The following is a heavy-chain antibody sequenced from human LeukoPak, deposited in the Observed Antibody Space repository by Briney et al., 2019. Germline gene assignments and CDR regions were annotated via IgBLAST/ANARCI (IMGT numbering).Heavy chain of an antibody. Sequence: GASVKVSCKASGYTFTSYAMHWVRQAPGQRLEWMGWINAGNDNTKYSQKFQGRVTITRDTSASTAYMELSSLRSEDTAVYYCASAPYYYDSSGYYYRRPFDYWGQGTLVSVSS. J-gene: IGHJ4*02. D-gene: IGHD3-22*01. CDR3: ASAPYYYDSSGYYYRRPFDY. CDR1: GYTFTSYA. CDR2: INAGNDNT. V-gene: IGHV1-3*01.